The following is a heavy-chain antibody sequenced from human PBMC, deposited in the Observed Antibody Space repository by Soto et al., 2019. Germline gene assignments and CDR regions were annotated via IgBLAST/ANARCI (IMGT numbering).Heavy chain of an antibody. J-gene: IGHJ3*02. Sequence: CEDRGEGYNCKGRWWVRQAPGQGLEWMGWISAYNGNTNYAQKLQGRVTMTTDTSTSTAYMELRSLRSDDTAVYYCAYRSGGNHDAFDIWGQGTMVTVSS. CDR3: AYRSGGNHDAFDI. V-gene: IGHV1-18*01. D-gene: IGHD2-15*01. CDR1: GEGYNCKG. CDR2: ISAYNGNT.